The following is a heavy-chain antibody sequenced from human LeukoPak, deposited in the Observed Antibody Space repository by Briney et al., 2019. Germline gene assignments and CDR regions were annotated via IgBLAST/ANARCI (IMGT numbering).Heavy chain of an antibody. V-gene: IGHV3-21*01. Sequence: GGSLRLSCAASGFTFSSYSMNWVRQAPGKGLEWVSSISSSSSYIYYADSVKGRFTISRDNAKNSLYLQMNSLRAEDTAVYYRARASIQKVEMATICHPVDYWGQGTLVTVSS. CDR3: ARASIQKVEMATICHPVDY. CDR1: GFTFSSYS. D-gene: IGHD5-24*01. CDR2: ISSSSSYI. J-gene: IGHJ4*02.